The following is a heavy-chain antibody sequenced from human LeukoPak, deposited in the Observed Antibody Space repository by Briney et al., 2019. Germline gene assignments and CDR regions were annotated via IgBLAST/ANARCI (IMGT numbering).Heavy chain of an antibody. CDR3: AKDQRYSSSCYIDY. CDR1: GFTFSSYA. CDR2: ISGSGGST. D-gene: IGHD6-6*01. J-gene: IGHJ4*02. V-gene: IGHV3-23*01. Sequence: QPGGSLRLSCAASGFTFSSYAMSWVRQAPGKGLEWVSAISGSGGSTYYADSVKGRFTISRDNSKNTLYLQMNSLRAEDTAVYYCAKDQRYSSSCYIDYWGQGTLVTVSS.